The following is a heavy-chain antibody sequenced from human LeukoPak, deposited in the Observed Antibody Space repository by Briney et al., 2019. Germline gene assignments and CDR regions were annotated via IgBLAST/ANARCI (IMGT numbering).Heavy chain of an antibody. V-gene: IGHV1-2*02. CDR1: GYTFTSYY. CDR2: INPNSGGT. CDR3: AREESGSIAAPSDDY. J-gene: IGHJ4*02. D-gene: IGHD6-6*01. Sequence: ASVKVSCKASGYTFTSYYMHWVRQAPGQGLEWMGWINPNSGGTNYAQKFQGRVTMTRDTSISTAYMELSRLRSDDTAVYYCAREESGSIAAPSDDYWGQGTLVTVSS.